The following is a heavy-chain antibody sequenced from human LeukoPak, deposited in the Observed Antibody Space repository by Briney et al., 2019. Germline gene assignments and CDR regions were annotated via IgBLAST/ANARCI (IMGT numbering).Heavy chain of an antibody. D-gene: IGHD5-18*01. J-gene: IGHJ4*02. V-gene: IGHV1-8*01. CDR2: MNPNSGNT. CDR3: ARGRYSYGTASDY. Sequence: GASVKVSCKASGYTFTSYNINWVRQATGQGLEWMGWMNPNSGNTGYAQKFQGRVTMTRNTSISTAYMELSSLRSEDTAVYYCARGRYSYGTASDYWGQGTLVTVSS. CDR1: GYTFTSYN.